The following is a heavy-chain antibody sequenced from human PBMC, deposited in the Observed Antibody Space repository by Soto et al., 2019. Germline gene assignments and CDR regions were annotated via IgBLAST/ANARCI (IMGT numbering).Heavy chain of an antibody. J-gene: IGHJ6*02. V-gene: IGHV4-59*11. CDR3: AREGSSNGYYYYRMDV. D-gene: IGHD6-6*01. CDR2: IYYSGST. Sequence: GSIVNLGGRRIIQTQGKGLEWIGYIYYSGSTNYNPSLKSRVTISVDTSKNQFSLKLSSVTAADTAVYYCAREGSSNGYYYYRMDVWGQAIPV. CDR1: GSIVNLG.